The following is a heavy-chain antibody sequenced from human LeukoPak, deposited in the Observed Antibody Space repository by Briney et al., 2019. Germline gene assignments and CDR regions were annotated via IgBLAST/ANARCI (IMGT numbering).Heavy chain of an antibody. CDR3: ARDGATMVRGVISYYYYMDV. J-gene: IGHJ6*03. D-gene: IGHD3-10*01. V-gene: IGHV1-18*01. CDR2: INFYNGNI. Sequence: ASVKVSCKASGYTFTSYGISWVRQAPGQGLEWVGWINFYNGNIDYAQKFQGRVTMTTDTSTSTAYMELRSLRSDDTAVYYCARDGATMVRGVISYYYYMDVWGKGTTVTISS. CDR1: GYTFTSYG.